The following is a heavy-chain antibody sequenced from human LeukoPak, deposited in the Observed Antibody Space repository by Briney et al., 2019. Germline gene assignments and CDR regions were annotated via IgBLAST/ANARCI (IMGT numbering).Heavy chain of an antibody. J-gene: IGHJ4*02. D-gene: IGHD3-22*01. V-gene: IGHV3-23*01. CDR1: GFTLSSYA. CDR2: ISGSGGST. Sequence: GGSLRLSCAASGFTLSSYAMSWVRQAPGKGLEWVSAISGSGGSTYYADSVKGRFTISRDNSKNTLYLQMNSLRAEDTAVYYCAKRYDGSGYFYVYYFDYWGQGTLVTVSS. CDR3: AKRYDGSGYFYVYYFDY.